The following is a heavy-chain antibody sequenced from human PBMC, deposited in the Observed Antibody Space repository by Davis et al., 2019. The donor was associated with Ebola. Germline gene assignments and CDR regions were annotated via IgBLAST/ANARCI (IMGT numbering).Heavy chain of an antibody. CDR2: IKSKTDGGTT. J-gene: IGHJ6*03. D-gene: IGHD2-2*02. CDR3: TTDSTSSYKVYYYYMDV. Sequence: GESLKISCAASGFTFSNAWMSWVRQAPGKGLEWVGRIKSKTDGGTTDYAAPVKGRFTISRDDSKNTLYLQMNSLKTEDTAVYYCTTDSTSSYKVYYYYMDVWGKGTTVTVSS. V-gene: IGHV3-15*01. CDR1: GFTFSNAW.